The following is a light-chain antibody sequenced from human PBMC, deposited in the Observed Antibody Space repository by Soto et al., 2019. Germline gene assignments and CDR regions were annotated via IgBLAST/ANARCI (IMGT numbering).Light chain of an antibody. V-gene: IGLV2-14*01. CDR1: SSDVGGYNF. Sequence: QSALTQPASVSGSPGQSITISCTGTSSDVGGYNFVSWYQQHPGKAPRLMIFEVNNRPSGVSDRFSGSKSGNTASLTISGLQAEDEADYYCSSYTFSSTLVVFGGGTKLPVL. J-gene: IGLJ3*02. CDR2: EVN. CDR3: SSYTFSSTLVV.